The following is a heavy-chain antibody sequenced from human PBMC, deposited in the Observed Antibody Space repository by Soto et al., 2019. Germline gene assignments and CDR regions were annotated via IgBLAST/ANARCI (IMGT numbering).Heavy chain of an antibody. Sequence: QVQLQESGPGLVKPSQTLSLTCTVSGGSISSGGYYWSWIRQHTGKGLEWIGYNYYSGSTYYNPSLKSRDTRPLDKTKNHVSLKLSSATAAATAVYYCAREKSKDNLDYWGQGTLVAVSS. D-gene: IGHD2-15*01. CDR2: NYYSGST. V-gene: IGHV4-31*03. J-gene: IGHJ4*02. CDR3: AREKSKDNLDY. CDR1: GGSISSGGYY.